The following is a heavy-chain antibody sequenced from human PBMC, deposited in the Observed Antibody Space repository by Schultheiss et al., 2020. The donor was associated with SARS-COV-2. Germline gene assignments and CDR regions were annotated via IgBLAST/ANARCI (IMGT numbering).Heavy chain of an antibody. CDR1: GFTFSSYW. Sequence: GGSLRLSCAASGFTFSSYWMHWVRQAPGKGLVWVSRINSDGSSTSYADSVKGRFTISRDNAKNTLYLQMNSLRAEDTAVYYCASTLGYCSSTSCYTDYWGQGTLVTVSS. CDR2: INSDGSST. CDR3: ASTLGYCSSTSCYTDY. V-gene: IGHV3-74*01. D-gene: IGHD2-2*02. J-gene: IGHJ4*02.